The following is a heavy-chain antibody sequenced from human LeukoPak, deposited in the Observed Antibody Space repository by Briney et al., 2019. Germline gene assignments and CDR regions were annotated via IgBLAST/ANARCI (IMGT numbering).Heavy chain of an antibody. D-gene: IGHD3-22*01. V-gene: IGHV4-59*12. Sequence: SETLSLTCTVSGGSISSYYRSWIRQPPGKGLEWIGYIYYSGSTNYNPSLKSRVTISVDTSKNQFSLKLSSVTAADTAVYYCARDRYYYDSSGYYYFDYWGQGTLVTVSS. J-gene: IGHJ4*02. CDR2: IYYSGST. CDR3: ARDRYYYDSSGYYYFDY. CDR1: GGSISSYY.